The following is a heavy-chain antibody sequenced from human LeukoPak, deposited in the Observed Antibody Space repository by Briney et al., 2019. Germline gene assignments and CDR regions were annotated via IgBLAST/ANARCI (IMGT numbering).Heavy chain of an antibody. D-gene: IGHD5-24*01. J-gene: IGHJ4*03. CDR2: IDHRGDT. V-gene: IGHV4-34*01. CDR3: ARGATISETGYFDF. CDR1: GGSFSRYS. Sequence: SETLSLTCAVYGGSFSRYSWSWIRQSPGKGLEWIAEIDHRGDTNYNPSVKSRVTISVDTSKNQFSLRVRSLSAADTAVYYCARGATISETGYFDFWGQGTLVTVSS.